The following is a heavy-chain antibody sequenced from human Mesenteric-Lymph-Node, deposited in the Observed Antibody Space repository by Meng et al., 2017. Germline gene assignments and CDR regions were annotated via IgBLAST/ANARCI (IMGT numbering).Heavy chain of an antibody. CDR2: INSDGSST. CDR3: ARVQDGDYEDYYYYGMDV. J-gene: IGHJ6*02. Sequence: GESLKISCAASGFTFSSYAMSWVRQAPGKGLVWVSRINSDGSSTSYADSVKGRFTISRDNAKNTLYLQMNSLRAEDTAVYYCARVQDGDYEDYYYYGMDVWGQGTTVTVSS. V-gene: IGHV3-74*01. D-gene: IGHD4-17*01. CDR1: GFTFSSYA.